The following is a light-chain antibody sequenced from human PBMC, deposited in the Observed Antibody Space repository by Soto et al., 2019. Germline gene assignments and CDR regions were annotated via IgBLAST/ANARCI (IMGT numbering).Light chain of an antibody. CDR3: QQRNSWPLT. J-gene: IGKJ4*01. CDR1: QAVGKF. Sequence: VLTQSPDTLSLSPGERATLSCRASQAVGKFLVWYHQKPGLSPSLVIYEASKRATDIPDRFSGSGSVTAFTLTINRLEPEDVGFYYCQQRNSWPLTFGGGTKVELK. CDR2: EAS. V-gene: IGKV3-11*01.